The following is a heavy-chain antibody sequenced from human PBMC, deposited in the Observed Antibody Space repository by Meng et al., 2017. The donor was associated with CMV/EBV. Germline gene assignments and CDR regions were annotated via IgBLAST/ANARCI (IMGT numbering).Heavy chain of an antibody. D-gene: IGHD4-11*01. V-gene: IGHV4-34*01. Sequence: SETLSLTCAVYGGSFSGYYWSWIRQPPGKGLEWIGEINHSGSTNDNPSLKSRVTISVDTSKNQFSLKLSSVTAADTAVYYCARVRRNYPPIYNWFDPWGQGTLVTVSS. CDR2: INHSGST. CDR1: GGSFSGYY. CDR3: ARVRRNYPPIYNWFDP. J-gene: IGHJ5*02.